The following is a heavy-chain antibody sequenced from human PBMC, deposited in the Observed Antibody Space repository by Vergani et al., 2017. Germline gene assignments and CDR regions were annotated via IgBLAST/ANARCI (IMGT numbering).Heavy chain of an antibody. CDR2: IYPGDSDT. Sequence: EVQLVQSGAEVKKPGESLKISCKGSGYSFTSYWIGWVRQMPGKGLEWMGIIYPGDSDTRYSPSFQGQVTISADKSISTAYLQWSSLKASDTAMYYCARYDFLSGYSFVYGMDIWGQGTTVTVSS. J-gene: IGHJ6*02. D-gene: IGHD3-3*01. CDR1: GYSFTSYW. CDR3: ARYDFLSGYSFVYGMDI. V-gene: IGHV5-51*01.